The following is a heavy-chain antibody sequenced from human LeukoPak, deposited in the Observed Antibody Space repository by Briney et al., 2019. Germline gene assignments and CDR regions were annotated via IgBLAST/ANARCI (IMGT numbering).Heavy chain of an antibody. CDR3: AKAKRYSSDLDS. Sequence: SVKVSCKASGGTFSSYAISWVRQAPGQGLEWMGGIIPIFGTANYAQKFQGRVTITADESTSTAYMELSSLRSEDTAIYYCAKAKRYSSDLDSWGQGTMVTVSS. CDR2: IIPIFGTA. V-gene: IGHV1-69*13. J-gene: IGHJ4*02. CDR1: GGTFSSYA. D-gene: IGHD6-25*01.